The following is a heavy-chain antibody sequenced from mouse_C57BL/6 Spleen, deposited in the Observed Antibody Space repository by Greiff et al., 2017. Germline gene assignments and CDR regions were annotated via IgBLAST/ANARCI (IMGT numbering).Heavy chain of an antibody. V-gene: IGHV1-82*01. Sequence: VQVVESGPELVKPGASVKISCKASGYAFSSSWMNWVKKRPGKGLEWIGRIYPGDGDTNYNGKFKGKATLTADKSSSTAYMQLSSLTSEDSAVYFCAIRGGYGYYYFDYWGQGTTLTVSS. J-gene: IGHJ2*01. CDR1: GYAFSSSW. CDR2: IYPGDGDT. CDR3: AIRGGYGYYYFDY. D-gene: IGHD2-2*01.